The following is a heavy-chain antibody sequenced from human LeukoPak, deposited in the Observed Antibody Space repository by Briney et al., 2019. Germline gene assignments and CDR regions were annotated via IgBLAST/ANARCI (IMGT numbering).Heavy chain of an antibody. D-gene: IGHD1-20*01. CDR2: ISGSGGST. V-gene: IGHV3-23*01. CDR3: AAAYNWNAGSFDY. J-gene: IGHJ4*02. CDR1: GFTFSSYG. Sequence: GGSLRLSCAASGFTFSSYGMSWVRQAPGKGLEWVSAISGSGGSTYYADSVKGRFTISRDNSKNSLYLQMNSLRAEDTAVYYCAAAYNWNAGSFDYWGQGTLVTVSS.